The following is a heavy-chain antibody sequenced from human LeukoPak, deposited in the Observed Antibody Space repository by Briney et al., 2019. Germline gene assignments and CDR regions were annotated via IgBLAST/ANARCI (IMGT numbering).Heavy chain of an antibody. CDR2: INPNSGGT. J-gene: IGHJ4*02. Sequence: GASVKVSCKASGYTFTGYYMHWVRQAPGQGLEWMGWINPNSGGTNYAQKFQGWVTMTRDTSISTAYMELSSLRSEDTAVYYCAATRGHIFVPDYWGQGTLVTVSS. CDR1: GYTFTGYY. V-gene: IGHV1-2*04. CDR3: AATRGHIFVPDY. D-gene: IGHD3-3*01.